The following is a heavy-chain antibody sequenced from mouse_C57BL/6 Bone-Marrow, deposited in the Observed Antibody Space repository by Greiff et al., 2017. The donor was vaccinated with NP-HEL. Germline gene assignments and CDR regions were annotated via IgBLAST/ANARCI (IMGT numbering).Heavy chain of an antibody. CDR2: IYPRDGST. CDR1: GYTFTDHT. CDR3: ARLGGVYYGSSYFDY. D-gene: IGHD1-1*01. V-gene: IGHV1-78*01. J-gene: IGHJ2*01. Sequence: QVQLQQSDAELVKPGASVKISCKVSGYTFTDHTIHWMKQRPEQGLEWIGYIYPRDGSTKYNEKFKGKATLTADKSSSTAYMQLNSLTSEDSAVYFCARLGGVYYGSSYFDYWGQGTTLTVSS.